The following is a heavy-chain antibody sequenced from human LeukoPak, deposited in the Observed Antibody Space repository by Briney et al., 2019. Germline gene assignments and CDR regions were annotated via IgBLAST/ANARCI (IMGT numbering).Heavy chain of an antibody. J-gene: IGHJ4*02. CDR1: GFTFSSYS. CDR3: ARDLGSYSSGWYMGFDY. V-gene: IGHV3-48*01. D-gene: IGHD6-19*01. CDR2: ISGTSNTI. Sequence: GGSLRLSCVGSGFTFSSYSMNWVRRAPGKGLEWVSYISGTSNTIYYDDSVKGRFTVSRDNAMNSLYLQMNSLRAEDTAIYYCARDLGSYSSGWYMGFDYWGQGTLVTVSS.